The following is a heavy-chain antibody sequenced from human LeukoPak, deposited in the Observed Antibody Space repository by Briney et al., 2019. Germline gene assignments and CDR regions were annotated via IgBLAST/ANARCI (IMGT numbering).Heavy chain of an antibody. Sequence: SSETLSLTCAVYGGSFSSYYWSWIRQPPGKGLEWIGEINHSGSTNYNPSLKSRVTISVDTSKNQFSLKLSSVTAADTAVYYCARGGYSYGYDYCGQGTLVTVSS. J-gene: IGHJ4*02. V-gene: IGHV4-34*01. CDR3: ARGGYSYGYDY. D-gene: IGHD5-18*01. CDR2: INHSGST. CDR1: GGSFSSYY.